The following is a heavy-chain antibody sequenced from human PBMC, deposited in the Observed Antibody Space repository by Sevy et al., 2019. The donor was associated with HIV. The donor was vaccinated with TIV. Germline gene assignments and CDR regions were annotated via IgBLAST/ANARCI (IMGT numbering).Heavy chain of an antibody. D-gene: IGHD3-16*02. CDR3: ARDKGESSSSFLGELSY. CDR1: GFTFSSYA. J-gene: IGHJ4*02. V-gene: IGHV3-30*04. Sequence: GGSLRLSCAASGFTFSSYAMHWVRQAPGKGLEWVALISYEGSNKYYADSVKARFTISRDNSKNTLYLQMNSLRSEDTALYYCARDKGESSSSFLGELSYWGQGTLVTVSS. CDR2: ISYEGSNK.